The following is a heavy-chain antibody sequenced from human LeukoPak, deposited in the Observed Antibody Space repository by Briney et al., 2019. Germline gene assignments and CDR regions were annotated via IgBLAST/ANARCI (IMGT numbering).Heavy chain of an antibody. CDR2: INPSGSP. Sequence: SETLSLTCAVYGDSLSRYYWTWIRQTPGKGLEWLAEINPSGSPDYNPSLKSRATISVDTSKNQFSLRLASVTAADTAVYYCASVRHDPLEYYYYVDAWGKGTTVTVSS. CDR3: ASVRHDPLEYYYYVDA. V-gene: IGHV4-34*01. D-gene: IGHD2/OR15-2a*01. CDR1: GDSLSRYY. J-gene: IGHJ6*03.